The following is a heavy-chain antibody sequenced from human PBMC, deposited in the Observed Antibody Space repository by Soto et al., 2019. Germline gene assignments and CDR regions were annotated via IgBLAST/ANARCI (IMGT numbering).Heavy chain of an antibody. CDR1: GYTFTGYY. Sequence: ASVKVSCKASGYTFTGYYMHWVRQAPGQGLEWMGWINPNSGGTNYAQKFQGRVTMTRDTSISTAYMELSRLRSDDTAVYYCARVYYYDSSGPNGAFDIWGQGTMVTVSS. CDR2: INPNSGGT. J-gene: IGHJ3*02. CDR3: ARVYYYDSSGPNGAFDI. D-gene: IGHD3-22*01. V-gene: IGHV1-2*02.